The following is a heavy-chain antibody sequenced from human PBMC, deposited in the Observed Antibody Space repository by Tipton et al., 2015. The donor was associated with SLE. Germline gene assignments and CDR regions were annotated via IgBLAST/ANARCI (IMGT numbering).Heavy chain of an antibody. CDR2: IYSGGST. J-gene: IGHJ4*02. CDR1: GFSFSSYA. V-gene: IGHV3-23*03. CDR3: AKENDS. Sequence: GSLRLSCAASGFSFSSYAMSWVRQAPGKGLEWISVIYSGGSTDYAHSVKGRFTISRDDSKNMVYLQMNSLRPEDTAVYFCAKENDSWGQGTRVTVSS.